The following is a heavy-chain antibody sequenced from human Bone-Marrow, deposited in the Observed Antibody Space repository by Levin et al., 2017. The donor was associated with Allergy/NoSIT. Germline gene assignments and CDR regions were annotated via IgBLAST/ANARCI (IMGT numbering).Heavy chain of an antibody. CDR2: ISGSGGAT. D-gene: IGHD5-18*01. Sequence: GGSLRLSCAASGFTFSNSAMSWVRLAPGKGLEWVSAISGSGGATYYADSVKGRFTISRDNSKNTLYLQMGGLRAEDSAVYFCAKDEMDADMVKSLYYFDYWGQGTPVTVSS. CDR3: AKDEMDADMVKSLYYFDY. CDR1: GFTFSNSA. V-gene: IGHV3-23*01. J-gene: IGHJ4*02.